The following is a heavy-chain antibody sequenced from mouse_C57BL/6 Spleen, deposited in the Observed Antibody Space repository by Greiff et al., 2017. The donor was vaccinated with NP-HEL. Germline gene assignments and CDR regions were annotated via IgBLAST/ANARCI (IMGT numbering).Heavy chain of an antibody. V-gene: IGHV1-69*01. CDR3: AISSPYVAY. D-gene: IGHD1-1*01. CDR1: GYTFTSYW. CDR2: IYPSDSYT. Sequence: QVQLQQPGAELVMPGASVKLSCKASGYTFTSYWMHWVKQRPGQGLEWIGEIYPSDSYTNYNQKFKGKSTLTVDKSSSTAYMQLSSLTSEDSAVYYCAISSPYVAYWGQGTLVTVSA. J-gene: IGHJ3*01.